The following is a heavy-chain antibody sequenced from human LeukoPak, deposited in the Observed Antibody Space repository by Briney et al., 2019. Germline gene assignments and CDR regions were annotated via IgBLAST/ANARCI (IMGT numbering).Heavy chain of an antibody. J-gene: IGHJ4*02. D-gene: IGHD6-19*01. CDR1: GFSVSDYY. Sequence: PGGSLRLSCAASGFSVSDYYISWVRQAPGKGLEWISDVGGSDNFISYSDSVKGRFTISRDYANNSLYPQMNSLRVDDTAVYYCARETVAGTFDYWGQGTLVTVSS. CDR3: ARETVAGTFDY. CDR2: VGGSDNFI. V-gene: IGHV3-11*01.